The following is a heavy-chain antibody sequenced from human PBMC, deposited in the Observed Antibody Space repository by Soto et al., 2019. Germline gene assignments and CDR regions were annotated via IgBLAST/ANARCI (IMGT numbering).Heavy chain of an antibody. CDR1: GFTFTSYS. V-gene: IGHV3-33*01. Sequence: QVQVVESGGGVVPPGGSLRLSCVVSGFTFTSYSMHWVRQAPGKGLEWVATFWYDASDKAYADSVEGRFTISRNPSRSTLFLQMDNLRAEXXXXXXXXFGAWDEYFFNYWGREILVTVSP. CDR3: XFGAWDEYFFNY. CDR2: FWYDASDK. D-gene: IGHD1-26*01. J-gene: IGHJ4*02.